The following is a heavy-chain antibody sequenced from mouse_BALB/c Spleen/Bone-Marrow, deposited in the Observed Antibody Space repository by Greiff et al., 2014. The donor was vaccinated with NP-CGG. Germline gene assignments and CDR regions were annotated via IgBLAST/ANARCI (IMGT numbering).Heavy chain of an antibody. CDR2: INPSNGRP. V-gene: IGHV1S81*02. CDR3: ARMIATLYYAMDY. D-gene: IGHD2-4*01. Sequence: QVQLKESGAELVKPGASVKLSCKASGFTFTSYWMHWVKQRPGQGLEWIGEINPSNGRPNYNGKFKYKATLTVDKSSSTAYMHLSSLRSEDSAVYYCARMIATLYYAMDYWGQGTSVTGSS. CDR1: GFTFTSYW. J-gene: IGHJ4*01.